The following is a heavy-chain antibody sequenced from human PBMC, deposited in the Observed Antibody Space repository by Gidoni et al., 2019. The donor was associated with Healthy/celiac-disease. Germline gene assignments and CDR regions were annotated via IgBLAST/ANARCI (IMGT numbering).Heavy chain of an antibody. CDR2: ISYDGSNK. CDR1: GFPFSSYG. CDR3: AKDQLRKGIVVVIPPRY. V-gene: IGHV3-30*18. J-gene: IGHJ4*02. D-gene: IGHD3-22*01. Sequence: QVQLVESGGGVVQPGWSLRLSFAASGFPFSSYGMHWVRQAPGKGLEWVAVISYDGSNKYYADSVKGRFTISRDNSKNTLYLQMNSLRAEDTAVYYCAKDQLRKGIVVVIPPRYWGQGTLVTVSS.